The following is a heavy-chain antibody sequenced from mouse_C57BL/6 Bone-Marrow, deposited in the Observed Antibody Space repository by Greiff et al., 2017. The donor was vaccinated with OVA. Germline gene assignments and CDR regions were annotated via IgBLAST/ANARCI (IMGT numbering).Heavy chain of an antibody. CDR1: GYSITSGYY. CDR2: ISYDGSN. D-gene: IGHD2-3*01. J-gene: IGHJ1*03. Sequence: VQLKESGPGLVKPSQSLSLTCSVTGYSITSGYYWNWIRQFPGNKLEWMGYISYDGSNNYNQSLKNRISITRDTSKNQFFLKLNSVTTEDTATYYCSRDYDGYYDRYFDVWGTGTTVTVSS. V-gene: IGHV3-6*01. CDR3: SRDYDGYYDRYFDV.